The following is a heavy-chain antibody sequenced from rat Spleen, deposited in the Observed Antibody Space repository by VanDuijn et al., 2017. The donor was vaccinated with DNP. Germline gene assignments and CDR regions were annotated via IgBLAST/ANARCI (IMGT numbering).Heavy chain of an antibody. V-gene: IGHV2-6*01. J-gene: IGHJ4*01. CDR3: SRYGDYSALDV. Sequence: QVQLKESGPGLVQPSQTLSLTCTVSGFSISGYSVHWVRQPPGKVLEWIAALSTGGITYYNSALKSRLNIGRDTSKSQVFLKMDSLQSDDTAIYYCSRYGDYSALDVWGQGTSVTVSS. CDR1: GFSISGYS. CDR2: LSTGGIT. D-gene: IGHD1-11*01.